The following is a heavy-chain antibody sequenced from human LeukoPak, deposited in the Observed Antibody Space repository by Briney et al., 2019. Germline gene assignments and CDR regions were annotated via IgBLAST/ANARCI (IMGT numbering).Heavy chain of an antibody. CDR1: GGSISSGSYY. CDR2: IYTSGST. V-gene: IGHV4-61*02. Sequence: SETLSLTCTVSGGSISSGSYYWSWIRQPAGKGLEWIGRIYTSGSTNYNPSLKSRVTMSVDTSKNQFFLKLSSVTAADTAVYYCARGVVPAAMFFFPGANHQTHNWFDPWGQGTLVTVSS. J-gene: IGHJ5*02. D-gene: IGHD2-2*01. CDR3: ARGVVPAAMFFFPGANHQTHNWFDP.